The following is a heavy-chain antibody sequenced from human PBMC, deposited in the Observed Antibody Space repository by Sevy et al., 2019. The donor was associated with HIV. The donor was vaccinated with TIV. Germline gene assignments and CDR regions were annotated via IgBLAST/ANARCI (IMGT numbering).Heavy chain of an antibody. D-gene: IGHD6-19*01. CDR2: IYYSGST. CDR3: ARGGSSGWERGSFDY. CDR1: GGSISSYY. V-gene: IGHV4-59*01. Sequence: SDTLSLTCTVSGGSISSYYWSWIRQPPGKGLEWIGYIYYSGSTNYNPSLKSRVTISVDTSKNQFSLKLSSVTAADTAVYYCARGGSSGWERGSFDYWGQGTLVTVSS. J-gene: IGHJ4*02.